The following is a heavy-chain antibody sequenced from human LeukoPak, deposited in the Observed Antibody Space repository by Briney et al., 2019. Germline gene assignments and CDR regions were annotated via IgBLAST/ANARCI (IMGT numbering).Heavy chain of an antibody. CDR1: GFTFSSYW. J-gene: IGHJ6*03. CDR3: AKEGYASSSYYYYYMDV. CDR2: IKQDGSDK. Sequence: GGSLRLSCAASGFTFSSYWMSWVRQAPGKGLEWVANIKQDGSDKYYVDSVKGRFTISRDNAKNSLYLQMNSLRAEDTAVYYCAKEGYASSSYYYYYMDVWGKGTTVTVSS. D-gene: IGHD6-6*01. V-gene: IGHV3-7*01.